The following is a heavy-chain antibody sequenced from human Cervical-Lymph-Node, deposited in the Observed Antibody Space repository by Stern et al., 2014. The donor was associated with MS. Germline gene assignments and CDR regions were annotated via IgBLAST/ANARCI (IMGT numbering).Heavy chain of an antibody. Sequence: VQLVESGGGVVQPGRSLRLSCAASGFTFSSYAMHWVRQAPGKGLEWVAVISYEGSNKYYADSVKGRFTISRDNSKNTLYLQMNSLRAEDTAVHYCARTYYYGSGSQKDYYGMDVWGQGTTVTVSS. V-gene: IGHV3-30-3*01. CDR1: GFTFSSYA. CDR2: ISYEGSNK. D-gene: IGHD3-10*01. CDR3: ARTYYYGSGSQKDYYGMDV. J-gene: IGHJ6*02.